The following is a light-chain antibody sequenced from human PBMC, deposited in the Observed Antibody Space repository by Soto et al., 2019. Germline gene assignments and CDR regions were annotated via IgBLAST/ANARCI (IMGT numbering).Light chain of an antibody. J-gene: IGLJ1*01. CDR2: VNSDGSH. V-gene: IGLV4-69*01. CDR1: SGHSNYA. Sequence: QLVLTQSPSASASLGASVKLTCTLSSGHSNYAIAWHQQQPEKGPRYLMKVNSDGSHSKGDGIPDRFSGSSSGAERYLTISSLQSEDEADYFCQTWGTGMLVFGTVTKLTVL. CDR3: QTWGTGMLV.